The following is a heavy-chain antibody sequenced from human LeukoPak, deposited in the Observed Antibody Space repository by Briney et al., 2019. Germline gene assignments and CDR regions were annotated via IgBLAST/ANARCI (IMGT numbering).Heavy chain of an antibody. D-gene: IGHD3-16*01. CDR3: ARVKDPGGYYYYYYMDI. Sequence: SETLSLTCTVSGGSISSGSYYWGWIRQPAGKGLEWIGRIYTSGSTNYNPSLKSRVTISVDTSKNQFSLKLSSVTAADTAVYYCARVKDPGGYYYYYYMDIWGKGNTVTVSS. CDR1: GGSISSGSYY. CDR2: IYTSGST. V-gene: IGHV4-61*02. J-gene: IGHJ6*03.